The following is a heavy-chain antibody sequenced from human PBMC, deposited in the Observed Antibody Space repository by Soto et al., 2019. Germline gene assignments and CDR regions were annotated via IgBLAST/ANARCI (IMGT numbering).Heavy chain of an antibody. V-gene: IGHV3-23*01. D-gene: IGHD2-2*01. J-gene: IGHJ6*02. Sequence: VQLLESGGGLVQPGGSLRLSCAASGFTFSSYAMKWVRQAPGKGLEWVSRIGESGTPTYYADSVKGGFTISRDNSGNTLFLEMYSLRAEDTAVYYCARYIPGVRYYGMDVWGQGTTVTVSS. CDR2: IGESGTPT. CDR1: GFTFSSYA. CDR3: ARYIPGVRYYGMDV.